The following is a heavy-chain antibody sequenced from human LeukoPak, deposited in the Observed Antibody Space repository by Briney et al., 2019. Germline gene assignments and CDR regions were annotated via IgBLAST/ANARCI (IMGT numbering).Heavy chain of an antibody. CDR1: GYSITSGHY. D-gene: IGHD3-10*01. CDR3: ARAGHTRPRLTMVRGVISRAIDY. Sequence: SETLSLTCTVSGYSITSGHYWGWIRQPPGKGLEWIGTIYHSGSTFYNPSLKSRVTISVDPSKNQFSLKLSSVTAADTAVYYCARAGHTRPRLTMVRGVISRAIDYWGQGTLVTVSS. CDR2: IYHSGST. J-gene: IGHJ4*02. V-gene: IGHV4-38-2*02.